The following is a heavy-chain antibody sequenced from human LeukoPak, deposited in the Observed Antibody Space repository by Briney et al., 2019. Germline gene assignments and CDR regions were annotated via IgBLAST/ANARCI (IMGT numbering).Heavy chain of an antibody. CDR2: IYYSGST. D-gene: IGHD6-13*01. CDR3: ARYRISAGDFDY. Sequence: SKTLSLTCTVSGGSISSGDYYWSWIRQPPGKGLEWIGYIYYSGSTYYNPSLKSRVTISVDTSKNQFSLKLSSVTAADTAVYYCARYRISAGDFDYWGQGTLVTVSS. V-gene: IGHV4-30-4*01. J-gene: IGHJ4*02. CDR1: GGSISSGDYY.